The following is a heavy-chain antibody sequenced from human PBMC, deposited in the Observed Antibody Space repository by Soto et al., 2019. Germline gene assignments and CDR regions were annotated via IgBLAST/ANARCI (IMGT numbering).Heavy chain of an antibody. CDR3: ARGSKRQQQLVRAAYFDY. D-gene: IGHD6-13*01. CDR1: GGSFSGYY. Sequence: SETLSLTCAVCGGSFSGYYWSWIRQPPGKGLEWIGEINHSGSTNYNPSLKSRVTISVDTSKNQFSLKLSSVTAADTAVYYCARGSKRQQQLVRAAYFDYWGQGTLVTVSS. J-gene: IGHJ4*02. V-gene: IGHV4-34*01. CDR2: INHSGST.